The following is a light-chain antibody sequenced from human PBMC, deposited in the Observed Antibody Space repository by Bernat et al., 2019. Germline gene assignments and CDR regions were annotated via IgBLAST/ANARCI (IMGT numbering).Light chain of an antibody. V-gene: IGKV3-20*01. CDR1: QRLSSTY. CDR2: DAS. J-gene: IGKJ5*01. CDR3: QQYGSSPPLT. Sequence: EIVLTQSPGTLSVSPGERATLSCRSSQRLSSTYLAWYQQKPGQAPRLLIYDASTRATGIPDRFSGSGSGTDFTLTISRLEPEDFAVYYCQQYGSSPPLTFGQGTRLEIK.